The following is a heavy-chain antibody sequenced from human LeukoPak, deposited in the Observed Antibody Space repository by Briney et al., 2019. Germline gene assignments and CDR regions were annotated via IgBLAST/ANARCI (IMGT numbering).Heavy chain of an antibody. Sequence: GGSLRLSCAASGFTFSSFEMNWVRQAPGKGLEWVSYISSSGSTIYYADSVKGRFTISRDNAKNSLYLQMNSLRAEDTAVYYCAREGPHVGALFDYWGQGTLVTVSS. J-gene: IGHJ4*02. CDR1: GFTFSSFE. D-gene: IGHD1-26*01. CDR3: AREGPHVGALFDY. CDR2: ISSSGSTI. V-gene: IGHV3-48*03.